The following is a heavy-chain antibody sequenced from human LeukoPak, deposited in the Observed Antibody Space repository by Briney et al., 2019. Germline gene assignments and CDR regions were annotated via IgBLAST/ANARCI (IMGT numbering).Heavy chain of an antibody. J-gene: IGHJ4*01. CDR1: GFSFSDSY. CDR2: ISPSSHDI. V-gene: IGHV3-11*01. D-gene: IGHD2-8*01. Sequence: KPGGSLRLSCVVSGFSFSDSYMTWLRQTPGKWLESLAYISPSSHDIYYADSVKGRFTISRDNARTSLYLQMNSLGPDDTALYYCSTDPRLLTYWGHGTLVTVSS. CDR3: STDPRLLTY.